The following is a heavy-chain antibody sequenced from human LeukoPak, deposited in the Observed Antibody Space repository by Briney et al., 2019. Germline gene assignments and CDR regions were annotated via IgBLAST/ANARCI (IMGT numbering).Heavy chain of an antibody. CDR1: GITFSSYG. D-gene: IGHD6-13*01. CDR3: ASAAGAFDL. V-gene: IGHV3-33*01. CDR2: IWPDGSNK. Sequence: GGSLRLSCEASGITFSSYGIHWVRQAPGKGLEWVAVIWPDGSNKYYVDSVKGRFTISRDNSKNTLWLQMNSLRVEDTAVYYCASAAGAFDLWGQGTMVTVSS. J-gene: IGHJ3*01.